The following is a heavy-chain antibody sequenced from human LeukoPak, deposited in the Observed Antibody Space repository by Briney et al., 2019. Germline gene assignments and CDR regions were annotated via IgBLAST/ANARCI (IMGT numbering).Heavy chain of an antibody. V-gene: IGHV3-23*01. Sequence: GGSLRLSCAASGFTFSSYGMSWVRQAPGKGLEWVSAISGSGGSTYYADSVKGRFTISRDNSKNTLYLQMNSLRAEDTAVYYCAREAVRRTFRYTDVWGEGTTVTVSS. D-gene: IGHD3-10*01. CDR1: GFTFSSYG. CDR3: AREAVRRTFRYTDV. CDR2: ISGSGGST. J-gene: IGHJ6*03.